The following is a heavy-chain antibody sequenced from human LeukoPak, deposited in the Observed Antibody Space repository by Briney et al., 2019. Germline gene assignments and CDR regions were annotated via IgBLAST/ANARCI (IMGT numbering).Heavy chain of an antibody. Sequence: GALVKVSCKASGYTFTSYYMHWVRQAPGQGLEWMGIINPSGSSTTYAQKFQGRVTMTRDTSTSTVYMELSSLRSEDTAVYYCAREVADAFDIWGQGTMVTISS. V-gene: IGHV1-46*01. CDR1: GYTFTSYY. CDR3: AREVADAFDI. D-gene: IGHD2-15*01. CDR2: INPSGSST. J-gene: IGHJ3*02.